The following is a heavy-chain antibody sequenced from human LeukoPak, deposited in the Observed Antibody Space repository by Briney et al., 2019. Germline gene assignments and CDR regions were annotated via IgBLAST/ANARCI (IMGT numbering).Heavy chain of an antibody. CDR1: XXXXSGXY. Sequence: SETLSLTCAVXXXXXSGXYWSWIXQXXXXXXXXXXXXXXXXXXNYNPSLKSRVTISVDTSKNQFSLKLSSVTAADTAVYYCARGRVDYLITMVRGVARNNFDYWGQGTLVTVSS. J-gene: IGHJ4*02. CDR2: XXXXXXX. V-gene: IGHV4-34*01. CDR3: ARGRVDYLITMVRGVARNNFDY. D-gene: IGHD3-10*01.